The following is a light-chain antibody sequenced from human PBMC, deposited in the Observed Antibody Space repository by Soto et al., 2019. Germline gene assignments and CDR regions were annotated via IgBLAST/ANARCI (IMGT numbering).Light chain of an antibody. V-gene: IGLV2-23*01. Sequence: QSALPQPASVSGSPGQSITISCTGTSRDVGIYNLVSLYQLHAGTVPKLIIYEDTTRPSGISSRFSGSESGITAFLTISGLQAEDEADYYCCSYAGSSTYVFGTGTKVTVL. CDR1: SRDVGIYNL. CDR3: CSYAGSSTYV. CDR2: EDT. J-gene: IGLJ1*01.